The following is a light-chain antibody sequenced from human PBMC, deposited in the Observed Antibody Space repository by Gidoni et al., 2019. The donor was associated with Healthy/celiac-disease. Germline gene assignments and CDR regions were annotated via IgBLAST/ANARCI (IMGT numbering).Light chain of an antibody. CDR1: QSISSH. V-gene: IGKV1-39*01. CDR2: DAS. J-gene: IGKJ2*01. Sequence: DIQMTQSPSSLSASVGDRVTITCRTSQSISSHLNWYQQKPGKAPKLLIYDASSLQSGVPSRFSGSGSGTDFTLTISSLQPEDFATYYCQQCYSTPYTFGQGTTLEIK. CDR3: QQCYSTPYT.